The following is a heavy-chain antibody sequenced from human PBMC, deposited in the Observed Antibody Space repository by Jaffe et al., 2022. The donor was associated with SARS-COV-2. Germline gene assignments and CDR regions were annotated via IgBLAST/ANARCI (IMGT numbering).Heavy chain of an antibody. CDR2: IYPGDSDT. Sequence: EVQLVQSEPEVKKPGQSLTISCKGSGYSFSTYWIGWVRQTPEKGLEWVGIIYPGDSDTRYSPSFQGQVTISADNSITTTLLHWSSLRASDTAIYYCVRRSVDGITLSLFDWTHYFFDSWGQGTPVTVSS. D-gene: IGHD3-9*01. CDR1: GYSFSTYW. V-gene: IGHV5-51*01. J-gene: IGHJ4*02. CDR3: VRRSVDGITLSLFDWTHYFFDS.